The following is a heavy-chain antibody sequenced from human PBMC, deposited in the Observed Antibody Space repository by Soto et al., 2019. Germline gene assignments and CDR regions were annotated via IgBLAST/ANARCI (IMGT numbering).Heavy chain of an antibody. V-gene: IGHV1-69*08. CDR2: IIPILGIA. Sequence: QVQLVQSGAEVKKPGSSVKVSCKASGGTFSSYTISWVRQAPGQGLEWMGRIIPILGIANYAQKFQGRVTVTADKSPSKAYMELRSLRSEDRAVLYCAREGNWGTMIGYMGYFQHWGQGTLVTVSS. D-gene: IGHD3-22*01. CDR1: GGTFSSYT. J-gene: IGHJ1*01. CDR3: AREGNWGTMIGYMGYFQH.